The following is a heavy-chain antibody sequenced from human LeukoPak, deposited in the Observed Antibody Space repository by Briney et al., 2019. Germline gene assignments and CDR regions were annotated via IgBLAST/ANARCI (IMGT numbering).Heavy chain of an antibody. J-gene: IGHJ4*02. Sequence: SVKVSCKASGGTFSSYAISWVRQAPGQGLEWMGGIIPIFGTANYAQKFQGRVTITADESTSTAYMELSSLRSEDTAVYYCARVYYYDSIGYFDYWGQGTLVTVSS. V-gene: IGHV1-69*01. CDR1: GGTFSSYA. D-gene: IGHD3-22*01. CDR2: IIPIFGTA. CDR3: ARVYYYDSIGYFDY.